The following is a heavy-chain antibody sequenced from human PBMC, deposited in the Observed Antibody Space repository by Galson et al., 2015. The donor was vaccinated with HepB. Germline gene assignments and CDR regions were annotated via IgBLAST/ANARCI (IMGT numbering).Heavy chain of an antibody. CDR1: GGTFSSYA. Sequence: SVKVSCKASGGTFSSYAISWVRQAPGQGLEWMGGIIPIFGTANYAQKFQGRVTITADESTSTAYMELSSLRSEDTAVYYCARGLYSSSSDAFDIWGQGTMVTVSS. V-gene: IGHV1-69*13. J-gene: IGHJ3*02. CDR3: ARGLYSSSSDAFDI. D-gene: IGHD6-6*01. CDR2: IIPIFGTA.